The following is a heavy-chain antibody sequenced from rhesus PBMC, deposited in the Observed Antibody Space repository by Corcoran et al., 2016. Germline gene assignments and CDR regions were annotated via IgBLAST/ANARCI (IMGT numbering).Heavy chain of an antibody. J-gene: IGHJ5-1*01. CDR2: ISHGCGST. CDR3: AKDSGSLGFDV. D-gene: IGHD6-25*01. Sequence: EVQLVESGGGLVQPGGSLRLSCAASGFTFSSYGMSWVRQDPGKGVEWVSYISHGCGSTYYADSVTGRFTISRDNSKTTLSLQMNSLRAADTAVYYCAKDSGSLGFDVWGPGVLVTVSS. V-gene: IGHV3S5*01. CDR1: GFTFSSYG.